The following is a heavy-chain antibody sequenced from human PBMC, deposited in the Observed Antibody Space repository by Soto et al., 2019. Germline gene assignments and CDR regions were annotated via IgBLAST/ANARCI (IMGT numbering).Heavy chain of an antibody. D-gene: IGHD3-9*01. Sequence: SETLSLTCTVSGGSISSGGYYWSWIRQHPGKGLEWIGYIYYSGSTYYNPSLKSRVTISVDTSKNQFSLKLSSVTAADTAVYYCALKGPPYDILTGPFDYWGQGTLVTVSS. CDR1: GGSISSGGYY. CDR2: IYYSGST. J-gene: IGHJ4*02. CDR3: ALKGPPYDILTGPFDY. V-gene: IGHV4-31*03.